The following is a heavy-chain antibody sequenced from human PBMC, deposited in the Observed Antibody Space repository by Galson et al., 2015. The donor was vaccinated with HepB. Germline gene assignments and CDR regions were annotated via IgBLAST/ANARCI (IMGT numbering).Heavy chain of an antibody. CDR1: GFTFSSYA. D-gene: IGHD4-17*01. CDR2: ISYDGSNK. V-gene: IGHV3-30*04. J-gene: IGHJ4*02. Sequence: SLRLSCAASGFTFSSYAMHWVRQAPGKGLEWVAVISYDGSNKYYADSVKGRFTISRDNSKNTLYLQMNSLRAEDTAVYYCARDLPGDYVGFDYWGQGTLVTVSS. CDR3: ARDLPGDYVGFDY.